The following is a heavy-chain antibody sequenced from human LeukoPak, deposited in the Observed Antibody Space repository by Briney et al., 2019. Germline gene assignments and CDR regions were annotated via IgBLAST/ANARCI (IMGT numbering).Heavy chain of an antibody. J-gene: IGHJ4*02. V-gene: IGHV3-15*01. CDR3: TTDSQGIRFLEWLPIDY. CDR2: IKSKTDGGTT. D-gene: IGHD3-3*01. CDR1: GFTFSNAW. Sequence: GGSLRLSCAASGFTFSNAWMSWVRQAPGKGLEWVGRIKSKTDGGTTDYAAPVKGRFTISRDDSKNTLYLQMNSLKTEDTAVYYCTTDSQGIRFLEWLPIDYWGQGTLVTVSS.